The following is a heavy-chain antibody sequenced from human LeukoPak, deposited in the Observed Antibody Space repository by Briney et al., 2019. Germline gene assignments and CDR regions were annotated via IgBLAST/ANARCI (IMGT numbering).Heavy chain of an antibody. J-gene: IGHJ6*02. CDR2: ISSSSRYI. CDR1: GFTFSPYN. CDR3: ARGHYGMDV. V-gene: IGHV3-21*01. Sequence: PGGSLRLSCAASGFTFSPYNMNWVRQAPGKGLEWVSSISSSSRYIYYADSVKGRFTISRDDAKNSVYLQMNSLRAEDTAVYYCARGHYGMDVWGQGTTVTVSS.